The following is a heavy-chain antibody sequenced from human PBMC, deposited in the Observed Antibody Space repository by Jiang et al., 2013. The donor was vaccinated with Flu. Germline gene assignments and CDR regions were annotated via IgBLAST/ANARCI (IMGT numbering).Heavy chain of an antibody. CDR1: A. CDR3: ARVARVRGVIITRWGHFDY. CDR2: TYYRSKWYN. D-gene: IGHD3-10*01. Sequence: AWNWIRQSPSRGLEWLGRTYYRSKWYNDYAVSVKSRITINPDTSKNQFSLQLNSVTPEDTAVYYCARVARVRGVIITRWGHFDYWGQGTLVTVSS. V-gene: IGHV6-1*01. J-gene: IGHJ4*02.